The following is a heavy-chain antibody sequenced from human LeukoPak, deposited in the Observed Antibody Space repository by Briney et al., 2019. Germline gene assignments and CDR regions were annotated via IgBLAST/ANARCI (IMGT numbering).Heavy chain of an antibody. CDR1: GFTFSTYA. CDR2: TSGSGDNT. CDR3: AKDRPHPSAEPTNFDY. J-gene: IGHJ4*02. Sequence: GRSLRLSCAASGFTFSTYAMSWVRQAPGKGLEWVSATSGSGDNTYYADSVKGRFTISRDNSKNMLYLQMNSLRAEDTAVYYCAKDRPHPSAEPTNFDYWGQGTLVTVSS. D-gene: IGHD1-14*01. V-gene: IGHV3-23*01.